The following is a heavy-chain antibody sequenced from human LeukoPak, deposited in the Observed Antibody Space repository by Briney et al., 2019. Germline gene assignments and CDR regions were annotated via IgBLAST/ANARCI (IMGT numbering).Heavy chain of an antibody. CDR2: VYYSGST. D-gene: IGHD6-6*01. CDR3: ARGLVGIGLGY. Sequence: PSETLPLTCTVSGGSISSGGYYWSWIRQHPGKGLEWIGYVYYSGSTYYNPSLKSRVTISVDTSKNQFSLKLSSVTAADTAVYYCARGLVGIGLGYWGQGTLVTVSS. J-gene: IGHJ4*02. CDR1: GGSISSGGYY. V-gene: IGHV4-31*03.